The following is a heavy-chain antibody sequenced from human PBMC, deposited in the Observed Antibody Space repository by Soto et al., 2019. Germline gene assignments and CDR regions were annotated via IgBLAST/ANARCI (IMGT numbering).Heavy chain of an antibody. CDR2: IHASGNT. CDR3: ARSSHKESWFDP. Sequence: SETLSLTCSVSGGSLNNFYWNWIRQTAGKGLEWIGRIHASGNTNYNPSLKSRATLSVDTSKNQFSLKVRSVTAADTAVYYCARSSHKESWFDPWGQGTLVTVSS. J-gene: IGHJ5*02. V-gene: IGHV4-4*07. D-gene: IGHD6-19*01. CDR1: GGSLNNFY.